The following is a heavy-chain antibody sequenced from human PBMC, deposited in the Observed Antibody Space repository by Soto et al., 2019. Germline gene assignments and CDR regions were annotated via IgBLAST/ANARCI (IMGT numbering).Heavy chain of an antibody. CDR1: GYSFTSYW. CDR3: ARRLLLDSSGWDLFDY. CDR2: IYPGDSDT. D-gene: IGHD6-19*01. J-gene: IGHJ4*02. Sequence: GTLKISCKGSGYSFTSYWIGWVRQMPGKGLEWMGIIYPGDSDTRYSPSFQGQVTISADKSISTAYLQWSSLKASDTAMYYCARRLLLDSSGWDLFDYWGQGTLVTVSS. V-gene: IGHV5-51*01.